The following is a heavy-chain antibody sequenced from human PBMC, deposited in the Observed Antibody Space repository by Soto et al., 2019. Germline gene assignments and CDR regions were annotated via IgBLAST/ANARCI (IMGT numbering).Heavy chain of an antibody. CDR3: ARLKILTRGFDP. V-gene: IGHV1-8*01. CDR2: MNPNSGNT. D-gene: IGHD2-21*02. Sequence: QVQLVQSGAEVKKPGASVKVSCKASGYTFTSYDINWVRQATGQGLEWMGWMNPNSGNTGYAQKFQGRGTMTRNTAISTAYMELSSLRSEDTAVYYCARLKILTRGFDPWGKGTLVTVSS. CDR1: GYTFTSYD. J-gene: IGHJ5*02.